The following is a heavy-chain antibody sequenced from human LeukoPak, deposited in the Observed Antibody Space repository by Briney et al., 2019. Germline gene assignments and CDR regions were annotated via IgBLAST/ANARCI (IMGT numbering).Heavy chain of an antibody. V-gene: IGHV3-23*01. CDR3: AKNVPFWSGQFDY. CDR1: GFTFSSYW. CDR2: ISGSGGST. J-gene: IGHJ4*02. Sequence: AGGSLRLSCAASGFTFSSYWMSWVRQAPGKGLEWVSAISGSGGSTYYADSVKGRFTISRDNSKNTLYLQMNSLRAEDTAVYYCAKNVPFWSGQFDYWGQGTLVTVSS. D-gene: IGHD3-3*01.